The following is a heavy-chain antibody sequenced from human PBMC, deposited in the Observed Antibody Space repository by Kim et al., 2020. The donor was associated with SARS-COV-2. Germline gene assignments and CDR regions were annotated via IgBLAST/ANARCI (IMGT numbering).Heavy chain of an antibody. J-gene: IGHJ4*02. CDR3: ARCGTRPGGGGDY. V-gene: IGHV4-34*01. Sequence: YTPSRKSRVTISVDTAKTPSTLKLSSVTAADTAVYYCARCGTRPGGGGDYWGQGTLVTVSS. D-gene: IGHD3-16*01.